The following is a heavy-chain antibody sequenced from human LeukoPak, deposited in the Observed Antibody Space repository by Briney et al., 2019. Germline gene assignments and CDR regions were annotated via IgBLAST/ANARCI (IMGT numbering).Heavy chain of an antibody. V-gene: IGHV3-21*01. Sequence: GSLRLSCAASGFAFSTYSMKWVRQAPGKGLEWVSSISSSSSYIEYADSVKGRFTISRDNAKNSLYLQASSLRAEDTAIYYCAKVRAKSIAVAAVGYFQHWGQGTLVTVSS. J-gene: IGHJ1*01. D-gene: IGHD6-19*01. CDR1: GFAFSTYS. CDR2: ISSSSSYI. CDR3: AKVRAKSIAVAAVGYFQH.